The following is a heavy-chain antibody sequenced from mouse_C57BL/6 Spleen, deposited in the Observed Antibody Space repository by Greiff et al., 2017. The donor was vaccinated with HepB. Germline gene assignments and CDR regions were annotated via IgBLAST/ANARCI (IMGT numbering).Heavy chain of an antibody. J-gene: IGHJ3*01. D-gene: IGHD1-1*01. Sequence: QVQLQQPGAELVRPGTSVKLSCKASGYTFTSYWMHWVKQRPGQGLEWIGVIDPSDSYTNYNQKFKGKATLTVDKSSSTAYMQLSSLTSEDSAVYYCARDYYGSRFAWFAYWGQGTLVTVSA. CDR1: GYTFTSYW. V-gene: IGHV1-59*01. CDR3: ARDYYGSRFAWFAY. CDR2: IDPSDSYT.